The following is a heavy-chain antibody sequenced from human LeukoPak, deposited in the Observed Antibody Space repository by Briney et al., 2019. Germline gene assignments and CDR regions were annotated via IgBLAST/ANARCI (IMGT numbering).Heavy chain of an antibody. CDR2: IRYDGSNK. J-gene: IGHJ4*02. Sequence: GGSLRLSCAASGFTFSSYGMHWVRQAPGKGLEWVAFIRYDGSNKYYADSVKGRFTISRDNSKNTLYLQMNSLRAEDTAVYYCAKDSDSWSGPNFDYWGQGTLVTVSS. D-gene: IGHD3-3*01. CDR3: AKDSDSWSGPNFDY. CDR1: GFTFSSYG. V-gene: IGHV3-30*02.